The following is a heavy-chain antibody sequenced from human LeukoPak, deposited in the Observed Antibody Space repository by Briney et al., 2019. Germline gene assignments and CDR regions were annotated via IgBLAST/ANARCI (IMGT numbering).Heavy chain of an antibody. Sequence: GGSLRLSCAASGFTFSDYYMSWIRQAPGKGLEWVSYISSSGTTIDYADSVKGRFTISRDNAKNSLFLQMNSLRVEDTAVYYCARPTRDYYYYYMDVWGKGTTVTISS. CDR2: ISSSGTTI. J-gene: IGHJ6*03. CDR1: GFTFSDYY. V-gene: IGHV3-11*01. CDR3: ARPTRDYYYYYMDV.